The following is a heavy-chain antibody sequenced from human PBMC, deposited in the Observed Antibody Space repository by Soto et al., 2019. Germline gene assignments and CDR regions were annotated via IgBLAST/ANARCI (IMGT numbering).Heavy chain of an antibody. V-gene: IGHV1-24*01. CDR3: ATWIFSVAGTSDY. D-gene: IGHD6-19*01. Sequence: GASVKVSCKVSGYTLTELSMKWVRQAPGKGLEWMGGFDPEDGETIYAQKFQGRVTMTEDTSTDTAYMELSSLRSEDTAVYYCATWIFSVAGTSDYWGQGTLVTVSS. CDR2: FDPEDGET. J-gene: IGHJ4*02. CDR1: GYTLTELS.